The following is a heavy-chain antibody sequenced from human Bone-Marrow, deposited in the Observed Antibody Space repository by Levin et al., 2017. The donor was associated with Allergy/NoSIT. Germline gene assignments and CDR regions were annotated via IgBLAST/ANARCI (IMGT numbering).Heavy chain of an antibody. D-gene: IGHD1-1*01. J-gene: IGHJ2*01. Sequence: PGGSLRLSCIASGFTFSSHGMQWVRRAPGKGLEWVAVIGYDGRIQYCADSVKGRFTLSRDNSKNTLYLQMNSLRDEDTAIYYCAKEFAHDRWFFELWGRGTLVTVSS. CDR2: IGYDGRIQ. V-gene: IGHV3-30*18. CDR3: AKEFAHDRWFFEL. CDR1: GFTFSSHG.